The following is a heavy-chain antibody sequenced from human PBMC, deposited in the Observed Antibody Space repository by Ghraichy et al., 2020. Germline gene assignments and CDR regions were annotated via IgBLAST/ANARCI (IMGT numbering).Heavy chain of an antibody. J-gene: IGHJ3*02. CDR3: ARDRLGYYDSSGSPDAFDI. V-gene: IGHV1-18*04. CDR2: ISAYNGNT. D-gene: IGHD3-22*01. Sequence: ASVKVSCKASGYTFTSYGISWVRQAPGQGLEWMGWISAYNGNTNYAQKLQGRVTMTTDTSTSTAYMELRSLRSDDTAVYYCARDRLGYYDSSGSPDAFDIWGQGTMVTVSS. CDR1: GYTFTSYG.